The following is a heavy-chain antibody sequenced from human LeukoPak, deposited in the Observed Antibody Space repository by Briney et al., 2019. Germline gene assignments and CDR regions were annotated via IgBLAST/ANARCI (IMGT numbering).Heavy chain of an antibody. CDR3: AKEGRYCSGGSSDTGGFDI. V-gene: IGHV3-23*01. D-gene: IGHD2-15*01. J-gene: IGHJ3*02. Sequence: GGSLRLSCAASGFTFSSYAMSWVRQATGKGLEWVSAISGSGGSTYYADSVKGRFTISRDNSKNTLYLQMNSLRAEDTAVYYCAKEGRYCSGGSSDTGGFDIWGQGTMVTVSS. CDR2: ISGSGGST. CDR1: GFTFSSYA.